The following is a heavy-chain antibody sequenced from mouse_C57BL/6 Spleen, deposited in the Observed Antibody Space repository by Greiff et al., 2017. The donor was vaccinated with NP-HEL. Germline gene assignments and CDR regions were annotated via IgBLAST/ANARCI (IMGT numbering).Heavy chain of an antibody. J-gene: IGHJ3*01. CDR3: AREGNGNYPAWFAY. V-gene: IGHV5-6*02. D-gene: IGHD2-1*01. CDR1: GFTFSSYG. Sequence: EVKLVESGGDLVKPGGSLKLSCAASGFTFSSYGMSWVRQTPDKRLEWVATISSGGSYTYYPDSVKGRFTISRDNAKKTLYLQMSSLKSEDTAMYYCAREGNGNYPAWFAYWGQGTLVTVSA. CDR2: ISSGGSYT.